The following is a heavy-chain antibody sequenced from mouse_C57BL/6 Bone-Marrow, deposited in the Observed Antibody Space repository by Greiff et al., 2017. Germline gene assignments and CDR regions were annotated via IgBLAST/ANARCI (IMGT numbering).Heavy chain of an antibody. V-gene: IGHV1-64*01. J-gene: IGHJ2*01. Sequence: QVQLQQPGAELVKPGASVKLSCKASGYTFTSYWMHWVKQRTGQGLEWIGMIHPNSGSTKYNEKFKIKATLTVYKSSSTAYMRLSSLTSEVSAVYYCARVGYSGYWGQGTTLTVSS. CDR1: GYTFTSYW. D-gene: IGHD2-3*01. CDR3: ARVGYSGY. CDR2: IHPNSGST.